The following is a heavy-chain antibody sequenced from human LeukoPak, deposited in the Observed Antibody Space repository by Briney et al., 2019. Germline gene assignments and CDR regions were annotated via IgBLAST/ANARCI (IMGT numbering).Heavy chain of an antibody. D-gene: IGHD3-3*01. CDR2: IGTAGDT. V-gene: IGHV3-13*01. CDR1: GFTFSSYD. J-gene: IGHJ4*02. CDR3: ARDFDYDFWSGYSVTPSMGYFDY. Sequence: GGSLRLSCAASGFTFSSYDMHWVRQATGKGLEWVSAIGTAGDTYYPGSVKGRFTISRDNAKNSLYLQMNSLRAEDTAVYYCARDFDYDFWSGYSVTPSMGYFDYWGQGTLVTVSS.